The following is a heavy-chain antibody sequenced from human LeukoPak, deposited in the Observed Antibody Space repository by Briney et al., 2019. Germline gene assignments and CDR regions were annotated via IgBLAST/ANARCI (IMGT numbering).Heavy chain of an antibody. J-gene: IGHJ1*01. Sequence: GGSLRLSCAASGFIVSSHYMSWVRQSPGKGLEGVSVIYSGGSTDYADSVKGRFTISRDISKKTVHLQMNSLRAEDTAVYYCARVPVLGTRENLQHWGQGTMVTVSS. D-gene: IGHD4-23*01. CDR1: GFIVSSHY. CDR2: IYSGGST. V-gene: IGHV3-66*01. CDR3: ARVPVLGTRENLQH.